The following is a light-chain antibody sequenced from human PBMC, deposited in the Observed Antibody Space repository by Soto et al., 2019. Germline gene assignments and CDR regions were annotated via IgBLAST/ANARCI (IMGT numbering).Light chain of an antibody. V-gene: IGKV3-11*01. Sequence: EIVLTQSPATLSLSPGEIATLPCSASQSVSSSLAWYQQNPGQAPRLLIYDASNRATGIPARFSGSGSGTDFTLTISSLEPEDFAVYYCQQRSDWPPITFGQGTRLEIK. CDR1: QSVSSS. CDR2: DAS. CDR3: QQRSDWPPIT. J-gene: IGKJ5*01.